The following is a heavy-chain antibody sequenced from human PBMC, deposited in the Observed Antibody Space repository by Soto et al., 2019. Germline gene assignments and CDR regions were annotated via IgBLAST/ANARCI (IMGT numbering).Heavy chain of an antibody. D-gene: IGHD3-22*01. V-gene: IGHV1-69*13. J-gene: IGHJ5*02. CDR1: GGTFSSYA. Sequence: SVKVSCKASGGTFSSYAISWVRQAPGQGLEWMGGIIPIFGTANYAQKFQGRVTITADESTSTAYMELSSLRSEDTAVYYCARVEFYYYDSSGYYSPGWFDPWGQGTLVTVSS. CDR3: ARVEFYYYDSSGYYSPGWFDP. CDR2: IIPIFGTA.